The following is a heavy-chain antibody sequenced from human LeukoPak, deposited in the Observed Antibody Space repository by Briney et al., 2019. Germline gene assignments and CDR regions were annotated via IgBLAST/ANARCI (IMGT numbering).Heavy chain of an antibody. Sequence: ASVKVSCKASGYTLTSYGISWVRQAPGQGLEWMGWISAYNGNTNYAQKLQGRVTMTTDTSTSTAYMELRSLRSDDTAVYYCAREWSVATEMDVWGQGTTVTVSS. CDR3: AREWSVATEMDV. CDR2: ISAYNGNT. CDR1: GYTLTSYG. V-gene: IGHV1-18*01. J-gene: IGHJ6*02. D-gene: IGHD5-12*01.